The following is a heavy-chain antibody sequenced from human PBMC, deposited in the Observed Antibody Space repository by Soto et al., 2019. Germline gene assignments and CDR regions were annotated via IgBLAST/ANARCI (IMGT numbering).Heavy chain of an antibody. V-gene: IGHV3-21*01. CDR1: GFTFSSYA. CDR2: ISPSGTIT. J-gene: IGHJ4*02. Sequence: GGSLRLSCAASGFTFSSYAMSWVRQAPGKGLEWVSAISPSGTITNSADSLKDRFSISRDNAEKSLFLQMNSLRAEDTAVYYCARESEDLTSNFDYWGQGTLVTVSS. CDR3: ARESEDLTSNFDY.